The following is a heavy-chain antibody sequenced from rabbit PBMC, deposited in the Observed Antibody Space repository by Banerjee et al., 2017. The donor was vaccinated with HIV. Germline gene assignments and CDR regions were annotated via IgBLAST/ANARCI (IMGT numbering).Heavy chain of an antibody. CDR2: IYAGSSGST. V-gene: IGHV1S45*01. CDR1: GFSFSSSYW. CDR3: ARAFLDIGSRYFNL. Sequence: QEQLVESRGDLVKPEGSLTLTCTASGFSFSSSYWICWVRQAPGKGLEWIACIYAGSSGSTYYASWAKGRFTISKTSSTTVTLQMTSLTAADTATYFCARAFLDIGSRYFNLWGPGTLVTVS. J-gene: IGHJ4*01. D-gene: IGHD4-2*01.